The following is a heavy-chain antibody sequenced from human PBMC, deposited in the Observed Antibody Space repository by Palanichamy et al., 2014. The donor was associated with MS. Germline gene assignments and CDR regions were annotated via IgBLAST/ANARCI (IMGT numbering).Heavy chain of an antibody. J-gene: IGHJ4*02. D-gene: IGHD2-15*01. Sequence: QLQLQESGPGLVKPSETLSLTCTVSGGSISSTNYYWGWIRQPPGKGLEWIGSIYYSGSTYYNPSLKSRVTISVDTSKNHFSLRLSSVTAADTAVYYCATECSAGGCFSGGPFWGQGSLVTVSS. CDR1: GGSISSTNYY. V-gene: IGHV4-39*02. CDR3: ATECSAGGCFSGGPF. CDR2: IYYSGST.